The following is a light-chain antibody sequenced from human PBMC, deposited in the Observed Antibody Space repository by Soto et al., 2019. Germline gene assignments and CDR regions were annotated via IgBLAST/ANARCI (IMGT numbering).Light chain of an antibody. CDR2: EVT. V-gene: IGLV2-14*01. CDR1: SSDVGGYNY. Sequence: QSALTQPASVSGSPGQSITISCTGTSSDVGGYNYVSWYQHHPGKAPKLIIYEVTNRPSGVSNRFSGSKSGNTASLTISGLQAEDEADYYCSSYTSRSTVLFGGGTKLTVL. CDR3: SSYTSRSTVL. J-gene: IGLJ2*01.